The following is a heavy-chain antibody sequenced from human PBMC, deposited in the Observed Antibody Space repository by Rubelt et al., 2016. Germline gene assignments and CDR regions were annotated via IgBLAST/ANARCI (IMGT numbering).Heavy chain of an antibody. CDR3: ARNGGDS. V-gene: IGHV3-33*01. CDR1: GFTFSIHG. Sequence: QVLLLESGGGVVQPGRSLRLSCAASGFTFSIHGMHWVRQAPGKGLEWLALIHYDGSNKFYADSVKGRFTISRDNSKNTLYLQMNSLRAEDTAVYFCARNGGDSWGQGTLVTVSS. J-gene: IGHJ4*02. CDR2: IHYDGSNK.